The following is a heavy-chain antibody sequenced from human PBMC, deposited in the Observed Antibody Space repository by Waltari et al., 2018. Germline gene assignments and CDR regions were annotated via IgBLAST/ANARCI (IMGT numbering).Heavy chain of an antibody. V-gene: IGHV3-74*01. CDR2: RNGDGTNI. CDR3: ARVRLGDYVIST. Sequence: EVQLVESGGGLVQPGGSLRLSCAASGFTFSSYWMHWVRQVPGKGLGWVSRRNGDGTNIRYADSVKGRFTISRDNAKNTLYLQMNSLRAEDTAVYYCARVRLGDYVISTWGQGTLVTVSS. CDR1: GFTFSSYW. J-gene: IGHJ5*02. D-gene: IGHD4-17*01.